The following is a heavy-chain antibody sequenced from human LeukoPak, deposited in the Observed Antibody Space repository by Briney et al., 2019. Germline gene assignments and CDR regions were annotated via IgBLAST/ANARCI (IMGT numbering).Heavy chain of an antibody. CDR1: GGSISSSSYY. CDR2: IYYSGST. Sequence: SETLSLTCTVSGGSISSSSYYRGWIRQPPGKGLEWIGSIYYSGSTYYNPSLKSRVTISVDTSKNQFSLKLSSVTAADTAVYYCASVLVGSLPYYWGQGTLVTVSS. CDR3: ASVLVGSLPYY. V-gene: IGHV4-39*07. D-gene: IGHD2-15*01. J-gene: IGHJ4*02.